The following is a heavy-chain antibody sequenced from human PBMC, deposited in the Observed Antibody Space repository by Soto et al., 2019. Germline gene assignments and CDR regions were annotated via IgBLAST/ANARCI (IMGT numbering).Heavy chain of an antibody. Sequence: QVQLVQSGAEVKKPGSSVKVSCKASGGTFSSYTISWVRQAPGQGLEWMGRIIPILGIANYAQEFQGKVTITADKSTGTAYVELKSRRSEDTALYYCARGATLYYFDHWGQGTLVTGSS. CDR3: ARGATLYYFDH. D-gene: IGHD1-26*01. V-gene: IGHV1-69*02. CDR2: IIPILGIA. CDR1: GGTFSSYT. J-gene: IGHJ4*02.